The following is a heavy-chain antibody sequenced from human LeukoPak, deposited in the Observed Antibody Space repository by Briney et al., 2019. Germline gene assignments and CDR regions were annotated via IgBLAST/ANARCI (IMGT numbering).Heavy chain of an antibody. D-gene: IGHD2-2*01. Sequence: AASVEVSCKASGGTFSSYAISWVRQAPGQGLEWMGGIIPIFGTANYAQKFQGRVTITADESTSTAYMELSSLRSEDTAVYYCARDGEYCSSTSCSWRYGMDVWGKGTTVTVSS. J-gene: IGHJ6*04. CDR3: ARDGEYCSSTSCSWRYGMDV. V-gene: IGHV1-69*13. CDR1: GGTFSSYA. CDR2: IIPIFGTA.